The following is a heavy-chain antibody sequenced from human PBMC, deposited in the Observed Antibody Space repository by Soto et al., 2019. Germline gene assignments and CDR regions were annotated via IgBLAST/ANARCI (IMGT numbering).Heavy chain of an antibody. J-gene: IGHJ4*02. CDR3: AKDKGRGYSYGYYFDY. D-gene: IGHD5-18*01. CDR2: ISGSGGST. CDR1: GFTLSSYA. V-gene: IGHV3-23*01. Sequence: LRLSCAASGFTLSSYAMSWVRQAPGKGLEWVSAISGSGGSTYYADSVKGRFTISRDNSKNTLYLQMNSLRAEDTAVYYCAKDKGRGYSYGYYFDYWGQGTLVTVSS.